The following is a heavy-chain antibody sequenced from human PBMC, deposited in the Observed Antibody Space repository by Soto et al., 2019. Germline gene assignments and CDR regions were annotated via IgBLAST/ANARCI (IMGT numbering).Heavy chain of an antibody. CDR3: ARGGSTWYGDNWLDP. Sequence: VQLRESGPGLVKPSQTLSLTCKVSGGSITSGGYYWSWIRQHPVKGLEWIGYTYYTGITYYNPSLKGRVTISLDTDGSHLSLSLTSVTAADTAIYYCARGGSTWYGDNWLDPWGPGTLVTVSS. J-gene: IGHJ5*02. CDR2: TYYTGIT. D-gene: IGHD6-13*01. CDR1: GGSITSGGYY. V-gene: IGHV4-31*03.